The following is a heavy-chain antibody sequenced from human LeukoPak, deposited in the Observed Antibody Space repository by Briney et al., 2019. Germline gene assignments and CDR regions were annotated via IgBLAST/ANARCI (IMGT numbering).Heavy chain of an antibody. Sequence: SQTLSLTCAISGDSVSSNSAAWNWIRQSPSRGLEWLGRTYYRSKWYIDYALSVKSRMMISPDTSKNQFSLQLNSVTPEDTAVYYCARRLTQYDCFDPWGQGILVTVSS. D-gene: IGHD2-2*01. V-gene: IGHV6-1*01. CDR1: GDSVSSNSAA. CDR3: ARRLTQYDCFDP. J-gene: IGHJ5*02. CDR2: TYYRSKWYI.